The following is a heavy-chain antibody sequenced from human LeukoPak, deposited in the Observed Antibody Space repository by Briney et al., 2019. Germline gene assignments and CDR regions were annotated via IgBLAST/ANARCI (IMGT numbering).Heavy chain of an antibody. CDR1: GLPFNTYN. Sequence: GAPRILWGASGLPFNTYNMRWVRQAPGKGLEGVLAISGDEDYTYYADSVKGRFTISRDNSKNTLYLQMNSLRADDTAIYYCAKQYSGKEGVYNFDSWGQGTLVTVSS. D-gene: IGHD1-26*01. CDR2: ISGDEDYT. V-gene: IGHV3-23*01. CDR3: AKQYSGKEGVYNFDS. J-gene: IGHJ4*02.